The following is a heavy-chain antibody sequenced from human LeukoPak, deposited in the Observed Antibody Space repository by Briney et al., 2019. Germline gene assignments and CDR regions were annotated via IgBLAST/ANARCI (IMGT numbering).Heavy chain of an antibody. CDR1: GFTFRRYW. CDR2: IKQDGSEK. CDR3: VGLGENY. Sequence: GGSLRLSCAASGFTFRRYWMSWARQASGKGPEWVANIKQDGSEKYYVDPVKGRFTISRDNAKNSLYLQMNSLRAEDTAVYYCVGLGENYWGQGTLVTVSS. D-gene: IGHD3-10*01. V-gene: IGHV3-7*02. J-gene: IGHJ4*02.